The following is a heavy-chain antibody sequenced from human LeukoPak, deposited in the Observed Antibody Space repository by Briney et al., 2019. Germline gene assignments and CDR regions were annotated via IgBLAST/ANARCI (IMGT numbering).Heavy chain of an antibody. Sequence: GGSLRLCCAASGFTFSTYWVHWVRQAPGKGLVWVSRINGVGGSINAADSVKGRFTISRDNAKNTLYLQMSSLRVEDTAVYYCASASSHRTAAGGDYWGQGTLVTVST. CDR2: INGVGGSI. V-gene: IGHV3-74*01. CDR1: GFTFSTYW. CDR3: ASASSHRTAAGGDY. J-gene: IGHJ4*02. D-gene: IGHD6-13*01.